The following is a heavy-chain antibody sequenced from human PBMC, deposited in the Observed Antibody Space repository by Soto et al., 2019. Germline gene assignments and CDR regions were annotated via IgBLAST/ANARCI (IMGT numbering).Heavy chain of an antibody. V-gene: IGHV5-10-1*01. CDR3: AGPRRGGWYVIDY. D-gene: IGHD6-19*01. Sequence: GESLKISCKGSGYSFTSYWISWVRQMPGKGLEWMGRIAPSDSYTNYSPSLQGHVTISADKSISTAYLQWSSLKASDTAMYYCAGPRRGGWYVIDYWGQGTLVTVSS. J-gene: IGHJ4*02. CDR2: IAPSDSYT. CDR1: GYSFTSYW.